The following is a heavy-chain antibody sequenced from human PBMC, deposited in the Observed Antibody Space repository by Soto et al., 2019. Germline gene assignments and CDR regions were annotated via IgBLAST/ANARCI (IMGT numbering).Heavy chain of an antibody. V-gene: IGHV3-33*01. CDR2: IRNDGSDK. CDR1: GFIFSPYG. CDR3: ARAPRMAPFDI. Sequence: QPGGSLRLSCAASGFIFSPYGIHWVRQAPGKGLEWVALIRNDGSDKYYAESVTGRFTISRDNSKNTVYLQMNSLRAEDTALYFCARAPRMAPFDIWGQGTMVNVSS. J-gene: IGHJ3*02.